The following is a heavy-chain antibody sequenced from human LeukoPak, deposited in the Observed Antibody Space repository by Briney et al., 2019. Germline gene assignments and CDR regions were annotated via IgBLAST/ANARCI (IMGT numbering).Heavy chain of an antibody. V-gene: IGHV4-39*01. D-gene: IGHD3-22*01. CDR3: ARRALYYDSSGYYVVNWFDP. CDR2: IYYSGST. Sequence: SETLSLTCTVSGGSISSSSYYWGWIRQPPGKGREGLGSIYYSGSTYYNPSLKSRVTISVDTSKNQFSLKLSSVTAADTAVYYCARRALYYDSSGYYVVNWFDPWGQGTLVTVSS. CDR1: GGSISSSSYY. J-gene: IGHJ5*02.